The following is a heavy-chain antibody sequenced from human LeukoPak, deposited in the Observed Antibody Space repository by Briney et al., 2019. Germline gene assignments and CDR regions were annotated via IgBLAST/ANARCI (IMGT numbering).Heavy chain of an antibody. Sequence: QPGGSLRLSCVASGFTFDAHAMHWVRQGPGKGLEWVSGITWNGDTAIYADSVKGRFIISRDNAQNSLYLQMNSLRVEDAAFYFCARRPSVAGAYYFDSWGQGVLVSVSS. V-gene: IGHV3-9*01. CDR2: ITWNGDTA. CDR1: GFTFDAHA. J-gene: IGHJ4*02. D-gene: IGHD6-19*01. CDR3: ARRPSVAGAYYFDS.